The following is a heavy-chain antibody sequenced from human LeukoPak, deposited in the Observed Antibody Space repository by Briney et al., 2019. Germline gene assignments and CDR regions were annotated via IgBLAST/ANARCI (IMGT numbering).Heavy chain of an antibody. Sequence: SVKVPCKASGGTFSSYAISWVRQAPGQGLEWMGGIIPIFGTANYAQKFQGRVTITTDESTSTAYMELSSLRSEDTAVYYCALVATSPDRDYWGQGTLVTVSS. CDR3: ALVATSPDRDY. V-gene: IGHV1-69*05. CDR1: GGTFSSYA. D-gene: IGHD5-12*01. CDR2: IIPIFGTA. J-gene: IGHJ4*02.